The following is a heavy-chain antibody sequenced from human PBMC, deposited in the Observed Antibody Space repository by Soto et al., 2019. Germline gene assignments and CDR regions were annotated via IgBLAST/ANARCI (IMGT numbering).Heavy chain of an antibody. D-gene: IGHD5-12*01. CDR2: ISYDGSNK. CDR3: AKWGRGYSGYFDY. CDR1: VFTFSSYG. J-gene: IGHJ4*02. Sequence: WGSLLLSCAASVFTFSSYGMRWVRQAPGKGLEWVAVISYDGSNKYYADSVKGRFTISRDNSKNTLYLQMNSLRAEDTAVYYCAKWGRGYSGYFDYWGQGTMVTVSS. V-gene: IGHV3-30*18.